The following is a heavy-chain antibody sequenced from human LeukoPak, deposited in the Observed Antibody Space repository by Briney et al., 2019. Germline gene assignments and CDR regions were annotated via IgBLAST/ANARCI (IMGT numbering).Heavy chain of an antibody. CDR1: GFTFSSYS. V-gene: IGHV3-48*01. CDR2: ISSSSSTI. D-gene: IGHD5-18*01. Sequence: GGSLRLSCAASGFTFSSYSMNWVRQAPGKGLEWVSYISSSSSTIYYADSVKGRFTISRDNAKNSLYLQMNSLRAGDTAVYYCARSLRGYSYGYDYWGQGTLVTVSP. J-gene: IGHJ4*02. CDR3: ARSLRGYSYGYDY.